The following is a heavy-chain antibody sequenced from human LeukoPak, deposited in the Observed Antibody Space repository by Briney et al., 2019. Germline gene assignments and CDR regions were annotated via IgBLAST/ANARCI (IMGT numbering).Heavy chain of an antibody. Sequence: GESLKISCKTSGYRFSTYWLGWVRQMPGKGLEWMGIIYPGDSDARYSPSFQGQVTISADKSISTAYLQWSSLKASDTAVYYCARRRQADYWGQGTLVTVSS. J-gene: IGHJ4*02. CDR1: GYRFSTYW. CDR2: IYPGDSDA. CDR3: ARRRQADY. V-gene: IGHV5-51*01.